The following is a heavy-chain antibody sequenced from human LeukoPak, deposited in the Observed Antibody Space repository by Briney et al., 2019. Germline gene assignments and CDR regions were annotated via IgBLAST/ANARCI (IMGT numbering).Heavy chain of an antibody. V-gene: IGHV3-21*01. CDR2: ISSSSSYI. D-gene: IGHD6-13*01. J-gene: IGHJ4*02. CDR1: GFTFSSYS. Sequence: PGGSLRLSCAASGFTFSSYSMNWVRQAPGKRLEWVSSISSSSSYIYYADSVKGRFTISRDNAKNSLYLQMNSLRAEDTAVYYCASPQYSSSWYYFDYWGQGTLVTVSS. CDR3: ASPQYSSSWYYFDY.